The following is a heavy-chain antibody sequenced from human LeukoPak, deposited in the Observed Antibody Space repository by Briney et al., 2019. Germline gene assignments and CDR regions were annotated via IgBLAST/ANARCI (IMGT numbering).Heavy chain of an antibody. D-gene: IGHD4-17*01. Sequence: SETLSLTCTVSGGSISSSSYSWGWVRQPPGKGLEWIGSIYYSGTTYYNPSLKSRVTMSVDTSKNQFSLKLSSVTASDTAVYYCARTSVTTSGSYFDYWGQGTLVTVSS. CDR1: GGSISSSSYS. CDR3: ARTSVTTSGSYFDY. CDR2: IYYSGTT. V-gene: IGHV4-39*01. J-gene: IGHJ4*02.